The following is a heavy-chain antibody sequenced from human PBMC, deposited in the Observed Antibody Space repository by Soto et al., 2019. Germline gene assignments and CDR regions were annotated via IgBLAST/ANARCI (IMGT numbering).Heavy chain of an antibody. CDR1: GYTLTELA. D-gene: IGHD4-17*01. CDR3: ATDYGDYVGSDP. V-gene: IGHV1-24*01. CDR2: FDPEDGET. J-gene: IGHJ5*02. Sequence: ASVKVSCKVSGYTLTELAMHWVRRAPGKGLEWMGGFDPEDGETIYAQKFQGRVTMTEDTSTDTAYMELSSLRSEDTAVYYCATDYGDYVGSDPWGQGTLVTVSS.